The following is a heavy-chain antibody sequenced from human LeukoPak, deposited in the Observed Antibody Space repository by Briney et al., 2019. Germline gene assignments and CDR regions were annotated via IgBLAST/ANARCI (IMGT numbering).Heavy chain of an antibody. Sequence: GASVKVSCKASGYTFTSYSINWVRQAPGQGLEWMAWISAYNGNTNYAQKFHGRVTLTRDTSTSTAYMELRSLRSDDTAVYFCARGMSGYTEDPFDICGQGTVVTVPS. J-gene: IGHJ3*02. CDR3: ARGMSGYTEDPFDI. D-gene: IGHD2-2*02. CDR2: ISAYNGNT. V-gene: IGHV1-18*01. CDR1: GYTFTSYS.